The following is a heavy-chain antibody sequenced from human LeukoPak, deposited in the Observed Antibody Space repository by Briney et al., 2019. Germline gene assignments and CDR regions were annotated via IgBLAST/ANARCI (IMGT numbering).Heavy chain of an antibody. J-gene: IGHJ1*01. CDR2: ISGSGGST. CDR3: AKDLSVAGYASSGYIFQH. CDR1: GFTFSSYA. D-gene: IGHD3-22*01. Sequence: PGGSLRLSCAASGFTFSSYAMSWVRQAPGKVLEWVSAISGSGGSTYYADSVKGRFTISRDNSKNTLYLQMNSLRAEDTAVYYCAKDLSVAGYASSGYIFQHWGQGTLVTVSS. V-gene: IGHV3-23*01.